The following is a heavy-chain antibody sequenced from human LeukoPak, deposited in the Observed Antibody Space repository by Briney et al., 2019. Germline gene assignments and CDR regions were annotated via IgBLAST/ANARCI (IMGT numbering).Heavy chain of an antibody. J-gene: IGHJ6*03. V-gene: IGHV1-24*01. CDR1: GYTLTELS. D-gene: IGHD3-10*02. CDR2: FDPGDDKT. Sequence: ASVKVSCKVSGYTLTELSMHWVRQAPGKGLEWMGGFDPGDDKTIYAQKFQGRVTMTEDTSTDTAYMELSSLRSDDTAVYYCARSTPLFGELLFHYYYMDVWGKGTTVTISS. CDR3: ARSTPLFGELLFHYYYMDV.